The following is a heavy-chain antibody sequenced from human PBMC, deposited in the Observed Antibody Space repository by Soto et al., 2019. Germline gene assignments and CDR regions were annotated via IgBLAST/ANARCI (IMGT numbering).Heavy chain of an antibody. CDR3: ANYGGNSRGFAFDL. CDR1: GGSIYSSDYF. V-gene: IGHV4-39*01. CDR2: IHHTGNT. D-gene: IGHD3-16*01. Sequence: SETLSLTCTVSGGSIYSSDYFWGWIRQPPGKGLERIGNIHHTGNTYYSPSLKSRVTISVDTSKNQFSLNLSSLPAADTAVYYCANYGGNSRGFAFDLWGQGTMVTVSS. J-gene: IGHJ3*01.